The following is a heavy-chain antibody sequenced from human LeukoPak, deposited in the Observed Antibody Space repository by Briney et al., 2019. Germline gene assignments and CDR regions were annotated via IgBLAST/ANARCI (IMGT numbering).Heavy chain of an antibody. D-gene: IGHD3-22*01. CDR2: IYTSGST. CDR1: GGSISSYY. CDR3: APQGIAYYDSSVLVDY. J-gene: IGHJ4*02. Sequence: PSETLSLTCTVSGGSISSYYWSWIGQPAGKGLEWIGRIYTSGSTNYNPSLKSRVHSSVDASKNQFPLQRSVMTAETTVVYYWAPQGIAYYDSSVLVDYWGQGTLVTVSS. V-gene: IGHV4-4*07.